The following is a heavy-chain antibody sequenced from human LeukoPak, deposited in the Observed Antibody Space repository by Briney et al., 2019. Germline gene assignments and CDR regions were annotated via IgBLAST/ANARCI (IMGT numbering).Heavy chain of an antibody. CDR1: GFTFSIYA. D-gene: IGHD2-15*01. CDR3: AKDLGYCSGGSCYKLDY. Sequence: GGSLRLSCAASGFTFSIYAMSWVRQAPGKGLEWVSAISGSGGSTYYADSVKGRFTISRDNSKNTLYLQMNSLRAEDTAVYYCAKDLGYCSGGSCYKLDYWGQGTLVTVSS. J-gene: IGHJ4*02. CDR2: ISGSGGST. V-gene: IGHV3-23*01.